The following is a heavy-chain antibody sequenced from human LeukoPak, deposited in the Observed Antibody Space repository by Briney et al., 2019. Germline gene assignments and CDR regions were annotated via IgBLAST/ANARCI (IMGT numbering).Heavy chain of an antibody. V-gene: IGHV4-34*01. CDR2: INDSGST. CDR1: GGSFSGYY. D-gene: IGHD3-16*01. CDR3: GRDPPGGTLDI. Sequence: PSETLSLTCAVYGGSFSGYYWSWIRQPPGKGLEWIGDINDSGSTHYNPSLKSRVTISVDPPKNQFSLDLTSVTAADTAVYYCGRDPPGGTLDIWGQGTMVTVSS. J-gene: IGHJ3*02.